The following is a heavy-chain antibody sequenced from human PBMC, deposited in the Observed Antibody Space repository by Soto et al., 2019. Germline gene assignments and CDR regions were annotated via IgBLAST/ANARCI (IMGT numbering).Heavy chain of an antibody. D-gene: IGHD5-12*01. J-gene: IGHJ6*02. Sequence: QVQLVQSGAEVKKPGSSVTVSCKASGGTFGSSAISWVRQAPGQGLEWMGGILPIFPTPDYAQKFQGRVTTTADAATSTAYMALTSLRSEHTAVYYWARDKDRLQLGGNYYYAMEVWGPGTTVTVSS. CDR3: ARDKDRLQLGGNYYYAMEV. CDR2: ILPIFPTP. CDR1: GGTFGSSA. V-gene: IGHV1-69*12.